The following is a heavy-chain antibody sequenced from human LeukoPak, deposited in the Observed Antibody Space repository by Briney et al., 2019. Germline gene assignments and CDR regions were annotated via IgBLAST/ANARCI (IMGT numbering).Heavy chain of an antibody. CDR2: ISGSGGST. V-gene: IGHV3-23*01. CDR3: AKDPIVATPADNAFDI. J-gene: IGHJ3*02. Sequence: PGGSLRLSCAASGFTFSSYAMSWVRQAPGKGLEWVSAISGSGGSTYYADSVKGRFTISRDNSKNTLYLQMNSLRAEDTAVYYCAKDPIVATPADNAFDIWGQGTMVTVSS. CDR1: GFTFSSYA. D-gene: IGHD5-12*01.